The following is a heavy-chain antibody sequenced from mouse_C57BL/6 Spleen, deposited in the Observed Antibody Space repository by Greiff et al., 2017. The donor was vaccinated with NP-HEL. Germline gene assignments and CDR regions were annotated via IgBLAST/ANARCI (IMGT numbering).Heavy chain of an antibody. CDR1: GYTFTDYN. V-gene: IGHV1-18*01. CDR3: ARRSYGSSYAFDY. D-gene: IGHD1-1*01. CDR2: INPNNGGT. J-gene: IGHJ2*01. Sequence: VQLQQSGPELVKPGASVKIPCKASGYTFTDYNMDWVKQSHGKSLEWIGDINPNNGGTIYNQKFKGKATLTVDKSSSTAYMELRSLTSEDTAVYYCARRSYGSSYAFDYWGQGTTLTVSS.